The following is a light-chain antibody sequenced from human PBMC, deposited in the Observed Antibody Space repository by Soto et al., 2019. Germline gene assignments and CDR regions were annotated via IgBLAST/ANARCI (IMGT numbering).Light chain of an antibody. J-gene: IGLJ1*01. Sequence: QSVLTQTASVAVSPGQSITSSCTGTSSDIGSYNYVSWYQHHPGKAPELMIYEVSYRPSGVSDRFSGSKSGNTASLTISGLQAEDEADYYCSSYTTSSTLYVFGTGTKVTVL. CDR1: SSDIGSYNY. CDR2: EVS. CDR3: SSYTTSSTLYV. V-gene: IGLV2-14*01.